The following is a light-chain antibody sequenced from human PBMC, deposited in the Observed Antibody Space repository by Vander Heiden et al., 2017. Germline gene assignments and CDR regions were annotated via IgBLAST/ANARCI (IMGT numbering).Light chain of an antibody. J-gene: IGKJ1*01. CDR1: QSISSY. CDR2: AAS. V-gene: IGKV1-39*01. CDR3: QQSVITPRT. Sequence: DIQMTQSPSSLSASVGDRVTITCRASQSISSYLNWYQQKPGKAPRLLIYAASSLQSGVPSKFSGGGSGTDFTLTISGLQPEDCATYYCQQSVITPRTFGQGTKVEIK.